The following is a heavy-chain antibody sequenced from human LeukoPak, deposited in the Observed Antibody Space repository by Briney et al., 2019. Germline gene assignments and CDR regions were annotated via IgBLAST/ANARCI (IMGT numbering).Heavy chain of an antibody. Sequence: GGSLRLSCAASGFTFSSYAMHWVRQAPGKGLEWVAVISYDGSNKYYADSVKGRFTISRDNSKNTLYLQMNSLRAEDTAVYYCASGGYYTDDAFDIWGQGTMVTVSS. CDR1: GFTFSSYA. CDR3: ASGGYYTDDAFDI. V-gene: IGHV3-30-3*01. D-gene: IGHD3-3*01. J-gene: IGHJ3*02. CDR2: ISYDGSNK.